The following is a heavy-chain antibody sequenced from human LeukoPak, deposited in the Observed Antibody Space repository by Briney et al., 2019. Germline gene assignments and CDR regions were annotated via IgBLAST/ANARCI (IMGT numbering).Heavy chain of an antibody. CDR2: ISGSGGST. V-gene: IGHV3-23*01. J-gene: IGHJ4*02. CDR3: AKDSSDGDYVSGAGVEYFDY. CDR1: GFTFSSYA. D-gene: IGHD4-17*01. Sequence: PGGSLRLSCAASGFTFSSYAMSWVRQAPGKGLEWVSAISGSGGSTYYADSVKGRFTISRDNSKKTLYLQMNSLRAEDTAVYYCAKDSSDGDYVSGAGVEYFDYWGQGPLVTVSS.